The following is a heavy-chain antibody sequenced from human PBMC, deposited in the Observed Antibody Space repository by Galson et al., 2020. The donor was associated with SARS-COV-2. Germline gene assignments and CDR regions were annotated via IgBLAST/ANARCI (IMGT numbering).Heavy chain of an antibody. CDR1: GGSISSGGYY. CDR2: IYYSANT. J-gene: IGHJ6*02. D-gene: IGHD3-16*01. V-gene: IGHV4-31*03. Sequence: ETSETLSLTCTVSGGSISSGGYYWSWLRPHPGQGLEWIGYIYYSANTYYTPSLKSRITISVDTSKNQFSLKLSSVTAADTAVYYWARGEAGGNRYDYYYYGMDVWGQGTTVTVSS. CDR3: ARGEAGGNRYDYYYYGMDV.